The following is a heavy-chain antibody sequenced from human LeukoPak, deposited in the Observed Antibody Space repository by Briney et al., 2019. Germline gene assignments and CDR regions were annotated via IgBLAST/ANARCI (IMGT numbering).Heavy chain of an antibody. J-gene: IGHJ4*02. D-gene: IGHD2-2*01. V-gene: IGHV1-18*01. CDR1: GYTFTSCG. CDR2: ISAYNGNT. Sequence: GASVKVSCKASGYTFTSCGISWVRQAPGQGLEWMGWISAYNGNTNYAQKLQGRVTMTTDTSTSTAYMELRSLRSDDTAVYYCARDQDIVVVPAAIGYWGQGTLVTVSS. CDR3: ARDQDIVVVPAAIGY.